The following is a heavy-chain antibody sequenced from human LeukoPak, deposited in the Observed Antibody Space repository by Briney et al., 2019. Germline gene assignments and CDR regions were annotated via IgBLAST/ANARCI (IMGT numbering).Heavy chain of an antibody. CDR3: ARGGYSTPGYYYYMDV. D-gene: IGHD6-13*01. Sequence: ASVKVSCKASGYTFTGYYMHWVRQAPGQGLEWMGWINPNSGGTNYAQKFQGRVTMTRDTSISTAYMELSRLRSDDTAVYYCARGGYSTPGYYYYMDVWGKGTTVTVSS. CDR2: INPNSGGT. V-gene: IGHV1-2*02. CDR1: GYTFTGYY. J-gene: IGHJ6*03.